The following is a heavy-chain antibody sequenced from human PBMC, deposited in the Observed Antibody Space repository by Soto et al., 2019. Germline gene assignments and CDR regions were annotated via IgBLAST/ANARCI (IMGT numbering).Heavy chain of an antibody. J-gene: IGHJ4*02. CDR3: ARGFSGWYYFDY. CDR2: IYYSGST. Sequence: SETLSLTCTVSGGSISSYYWSWIRQPPGKGLEWIGYIYYSGSTDYNPSLKSRVTISVDTSKNQFSLKLSSVTAADTAVYYCARGFSGWYYFDYWGQGTLVTVSS. CDR1: GGSISSYY. V-gene: IGHV4-59*01. D-gene: IGHD6-19*01.